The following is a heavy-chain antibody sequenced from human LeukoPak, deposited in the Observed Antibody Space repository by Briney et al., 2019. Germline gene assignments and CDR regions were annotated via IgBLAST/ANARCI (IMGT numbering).Heavy chain of an antibody. J-gene: IGHJ4*02. CDR1: GGTFSSYA. D-gene: IGHD2-21*02. CDR3: ARGAAYCGGDCYPPGY. V-gene: IGHV1-69*13. Sequence: ASVNVSCKASGGTFSSYAISWVRQAPGQGLEWMGGIIPFFGTANYAQKFQGRVTITADESTSTAYMELSSLRSEDTAVYYCARGAAYCGGDCYPPGYWGQGTLVTVSS. CDR2: IIPFFGTA.